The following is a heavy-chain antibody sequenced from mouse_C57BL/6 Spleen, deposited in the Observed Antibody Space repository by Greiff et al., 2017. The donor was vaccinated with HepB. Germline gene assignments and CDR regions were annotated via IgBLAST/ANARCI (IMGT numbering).Heavy chain of an antibody. CDR3: AREEIGSSYFDY. CDR1: GYTFKSYG. Sequence: QVQLQQSGAELARPGASVKLSCKASGYTFKSYGISWVKQRTGQGLEWIGEIYPRSGNTYYNEKFKGKATLTADKSSSTAYMELRSLTSEDSAVYFCAREEIGSSYFDYWGQGTTLTVSS. CDR2: IYPRSGNT. V-gene: IGHV1-81*01. J-gene: IGHJ2*01. D-gene: IGHD1-1*01.